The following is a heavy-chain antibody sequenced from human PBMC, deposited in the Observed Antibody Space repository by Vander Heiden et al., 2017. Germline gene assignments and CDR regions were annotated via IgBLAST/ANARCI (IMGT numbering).Heavy chain of an antibody. CDR3: ARWVRAAAARLHYYYYGMDV. CDR1: GYPFPGYY. Sequence: QVQLVQSGAEVTKPGGSVKVSCLASGYPFPGYYMHWVSQAPGQGIEWRGWINPNSVGTNNAKRFQSRDTMTRDTSISTDYMELSRLRSDDAAVYYCARWVRAAAARLHYYYYGMDVWGQGTTVTVSS. J-gene: IGHJ6*02. CDR2: INPNSVGT. V-gene: IGHV1-2*02. D-gene: IGHD6-13*01.